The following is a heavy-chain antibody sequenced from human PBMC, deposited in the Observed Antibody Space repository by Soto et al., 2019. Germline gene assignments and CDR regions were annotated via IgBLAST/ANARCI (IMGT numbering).Heavy chain of an antibody. V-gene: IGHV1-46*01. CDR2: INPSGGST. CDR1: GYTFTSYY. CDR3: ATASSTSCLFP. D-gene: IGHD2-2*01. Sequence: ASVKVSCKASGYTFTSYYMRWVRQAPGQGLEWMGIINPSGGSTSYAQKFQGRVTMTRDTSTSTVYMELSSLRSEDTAVYYCATASSTSCLFPWGQGTLVTVSS. J-gene: IGHJ5*02.